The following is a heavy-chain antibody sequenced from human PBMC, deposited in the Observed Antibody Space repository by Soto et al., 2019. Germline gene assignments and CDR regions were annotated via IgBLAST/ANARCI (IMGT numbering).Heavy chain of an antibody. J-gene: IGHJ4*02. CDR3: ATVRYDTGKLLWFGEPGFDY. D-gene: IGHD3-10*01. Sequence: ASVKVSCKVSGYTLTELSMHWVRQAPGKGLEWMGGFDPEDGETIYAQKFQGRVTMTEDTSTDTAYMELSSLRSEDTAVYYCATVRYDTGKLLWFGEPGFDYWGQGTLVTVSS. V-gene: IGHV1-24*01. CDR2: FDPEDGET. CDR1: GYTLTELS.